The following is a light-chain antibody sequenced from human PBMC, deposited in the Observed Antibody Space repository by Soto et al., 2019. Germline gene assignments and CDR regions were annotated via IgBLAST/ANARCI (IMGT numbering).Light chain of an antibody. J-gene: IGLJ3*02. Sequence: QSALTQSRSVSGSPGQSVTISCTGTSSDVGGYNYVSWYQQYPGKAPKVIIHNVSERPSGVPDRFSGSKSGNTASLTISGLQAEDEADYYCCSYAGSAWVFGGGTKLTVL. CDR1: SSDVGGYNY. V-gene: IGLV2-11*01. CDR3: CSYAGSAWV. CDR2: NVS.